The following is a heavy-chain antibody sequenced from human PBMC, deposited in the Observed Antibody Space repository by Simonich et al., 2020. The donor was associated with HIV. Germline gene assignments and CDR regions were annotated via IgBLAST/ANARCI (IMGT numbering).Heavy chain of an antibody. V-gene: IGHV1-24*01. CDR3: ATDSIGWSFDL. CDR2: VYVENGET. J-gene: IGHJ2*01. CDR1: GYTLTEVS. Sequence: QVQLVQSGAEVKKPGASVKVSCKVSGYTLTEVSIHWVRQAPGNGLEWLGGVYVENGETIYAQEFQGRVTMTEDTSTDTAYMELSSLRSEDTAVYYCATDSIGWSFDLWGRGTLVTVSS.